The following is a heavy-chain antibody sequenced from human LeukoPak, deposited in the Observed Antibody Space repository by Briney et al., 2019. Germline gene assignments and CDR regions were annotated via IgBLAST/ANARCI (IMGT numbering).Heavy chain of an antibody. J-gene: IGHJ4*01. D-gene: IGHD3-22*01. CDR2: ISAGGDFV. CDR3: VRDKCDRSNYAYFDS. CDR1: GFPLSTHS. V-gene: IGHV3-21*01. Sequence: GGSLRLSCAASGFPLSTHSLNWVRQAPGKGLEWVSSISAGGDFVYYGDSVKGRFTMSRDNAKNSLHLQMDSLTAEDTAVYYCVRDKCDRSNYAYFDSWGHGTLVTVSS.